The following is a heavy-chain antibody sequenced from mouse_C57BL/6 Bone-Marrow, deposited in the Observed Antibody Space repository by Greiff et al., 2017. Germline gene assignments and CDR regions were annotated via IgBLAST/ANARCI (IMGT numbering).Heavy chain of an antibody. Sequence: QVHVKQSGAELVRPGTSVKMSCKASGYTFTNYWIGWAKQRPGHGLEWIGDIYPGGGYTNYNEKFKGKATLTADKSSSTAYMQFSSLTSEDPAIYYCARSFYYYGSGFFDYWGQGTTLTVSS. CDR3: ARSFYYYGSGFFDY. CDR1: GYTFTNYW. CDR2: IYPGGGYT. V-gene: IGHV1-63*01. D-gene: IGHD1-1*01. J-gene: IGHJ2*01.